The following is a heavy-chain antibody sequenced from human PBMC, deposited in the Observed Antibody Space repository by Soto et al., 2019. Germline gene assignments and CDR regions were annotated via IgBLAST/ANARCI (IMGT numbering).Heavy chain of an antibody. V-gene: IGHV5-51*01. CDR1: GYSFSTYW. D-gene: IGHD2-8*02. CDR2: IHPGDSET. J-gene: IGHJ6*02. Sequence: RGESLKISCKGSGYSFSTYWIGWVRQMPGKGLEWMGIIHPGDSETTYNPSFQGQVAFSADKSTNTAYLQWSSLKASDTAMYYCARIDTGGYNYYYYGMDAWGQGTTVTVSS. CDR3: ARIDTGGYNYYYYGMDA.